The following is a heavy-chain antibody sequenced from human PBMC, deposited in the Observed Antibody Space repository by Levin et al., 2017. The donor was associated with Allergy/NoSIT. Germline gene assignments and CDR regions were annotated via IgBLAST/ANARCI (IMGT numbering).Heavy chain of an antibody. D-gene: IGHD4-17*01. CDR1: GFTFSSYW. J-gene: IGHJ4*02. Sequence: GGSLRLSCAASGFTFSSYWMTWVRQAPGKGLEWVANIKQDGSEKYYVDSVKGRFTISRDNPKNSLYLQMNSLRAEDTAVYYCARAYDDYRAYFDYWGQGTLVTVSS. CDR2: IKQDGSEK. CDR3: ARAYDDYRAYFDY. V-gene: IGHV3-7*04.